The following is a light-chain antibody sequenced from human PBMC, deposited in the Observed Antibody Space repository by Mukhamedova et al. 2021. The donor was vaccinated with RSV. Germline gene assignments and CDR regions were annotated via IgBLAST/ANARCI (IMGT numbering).Light chain of an antibody. V-gene: IGKV3-20*01. CDR2: GAS. J-gene: IGKJ1*01. Sequence: APRLLIYGASSRAPGIPDRFRGRGSRTDFTLTISRLEPEDFALYYCQQYGTSSKTFGQGTKVVIK. CDR3: QQYGTSSKT.